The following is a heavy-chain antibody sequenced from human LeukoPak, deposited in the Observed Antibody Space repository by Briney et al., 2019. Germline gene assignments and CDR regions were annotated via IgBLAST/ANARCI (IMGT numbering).Heavy chain of an antibody. J-gene: IGHJ6*02. Sequence: GGSLRLSCAASGFTFSSYDMHWVRQATGKGLEWVSAIGTAGDTYYPGSVKGRFTISRENAKNSLYLQMNSLRAGDTAVYYCARSSSNDHGDYSDYYYYGMDVWGQGTTVTVSS. CDR1: GFTFSSYD. D-gene: IGHD4-17*01. V-gene: IGHV3-13*01. CDR2: IGTAGDT. CDR3: ARSSSNDHGDYSDYYYYGMDV.